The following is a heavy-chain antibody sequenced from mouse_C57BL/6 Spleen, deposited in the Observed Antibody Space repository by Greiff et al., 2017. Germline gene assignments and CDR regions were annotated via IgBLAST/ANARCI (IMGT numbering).Heavy chain of an antibody. D-gene: IGHD1-1*01. V-gene: IGHV1-55*01. Sequence: VQLQQPGAELVKPGASVKMSCKASGYTFTSYWITWVKQRPGQGLEWIGDIYPGSGSTNYNEKFKSKATLTVDTSSSTAYMQLSSLTSEDSAVYYCARGGDYGSSYCYFDVWGTGTTVTVSS. CDR3: ARGGDYGSSYCYFDV. CDR1: GYTFTSYW. CDR2: IYPGSGST. J-gene: IGHJ1*03.